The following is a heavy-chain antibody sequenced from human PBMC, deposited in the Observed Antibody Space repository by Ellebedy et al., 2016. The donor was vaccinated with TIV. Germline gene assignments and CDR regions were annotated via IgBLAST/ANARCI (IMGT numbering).Heavy chain of an antibody. V-gene: IGHV3-7*03. J-gene: IGHJ4*02. CDR2: IKQGGSEE. CDR3: ARLDAIIDVKSLDY. CDR1: GFTFSNHW. Sequence: GESLKISCAASGFTFSNHWMSWVRQAPGKGLEWVATIKQGGSEEYYVGSVKGRFTISRDDAKNSLYLQMNSLRAEDTAVYYCARLDAIIDVKSLDYWGQGTLVTVSS. D-gene: IGHD3-10*01.